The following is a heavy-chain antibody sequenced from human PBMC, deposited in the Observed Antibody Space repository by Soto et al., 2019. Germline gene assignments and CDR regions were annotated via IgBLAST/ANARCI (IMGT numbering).Heavy chain of an antibody. V-gene: IGHV1-69*02. CDR2: IIPILGIA. J-gene: IGHJ4*02. D-gene: IGHD6-13*01. CDR1: GGTFSSYT. Sequence: QVQLVQSGAEVKKPGSSVKVSCKASGGTFSSYTISWVRQAPGQGLEWMGSIIPILGIANYAQKFQGRVTITEDKSTSTAYMELSSLRAEDTAVYYCAVTHQQQWYYWGQGTLVTVSS. CDR3: AVTHQQQWYY.